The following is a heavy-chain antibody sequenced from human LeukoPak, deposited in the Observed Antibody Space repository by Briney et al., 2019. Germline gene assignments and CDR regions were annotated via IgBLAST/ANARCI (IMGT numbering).Heavy chain of an antibody. V-gene: IGHV3-23*01. Sequence: SGASLRLSCAASGFTFSSYAMSWVRQAPGKGLEWVSAISGSGGSTYYADSVKGRFTIPRDNSKNTLYLQMNSLRAEDTAVYYCAKDIAALPYYYYYYGMDVWGQGTTVTVSS. CDR1: GFTFSSYA. J-gene: IGHJ6*02. D-gene: IGHD6-13*01. CDR2: ISGSGGST. CDR3: AKDIAALPYYYYYYGMDV.